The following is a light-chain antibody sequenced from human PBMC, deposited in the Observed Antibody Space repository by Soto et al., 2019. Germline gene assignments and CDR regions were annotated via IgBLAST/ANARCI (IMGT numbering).Light chain of an antibody. V-gene: IGKV1D-13*01. CDR1: QGIISA. CDR2: DAS. Sequence: AIQLTQSPSSLSASVGDRVTITGRASQGIISALAWYPQTPGKAPNILIYDASTLASGVPSRFSGGGSGTEFTLPISRLQPDDFATYYCQRYNNIARTFGQGTKVDIK. CDR3: QRYNNIART. J-gene: IGKJ1*01.